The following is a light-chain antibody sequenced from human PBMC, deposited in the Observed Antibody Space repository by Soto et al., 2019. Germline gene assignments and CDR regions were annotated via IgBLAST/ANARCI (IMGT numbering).Light chain of an antibody. CDR3: SSYGGSHTVV. J-gene: IGLJ2*01. V-gene: IGLV2-8*01. CDR1: SSDVGGYNY. CDR2: EVS. Sequence: QSVLNQPPSASGSPGQSVTISCTGSSSDVGGYNYVSWYQQHPGKAPKLMIYEVSKRPSGVPDRLSGSKSGNTASLTVSGLQAEDEADYYCSSYGGSHTVVFGGGTTLTV.